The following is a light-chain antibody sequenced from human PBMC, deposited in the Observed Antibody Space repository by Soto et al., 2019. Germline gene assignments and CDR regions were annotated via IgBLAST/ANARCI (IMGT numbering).Light chain of an antibody. J-gene: IGKJ4*01. CDR3: QQANGFPVA. CDR2: SVS. Sequence: DNQMKQSRCSVSASVGDRVTITCRASQGVSGWLAWYQQKPGKAPKLLIYSVSSLQSGVPARFSGSGSGTDFALTISSLQPDDFAAYYSQQANGFPVAIGGGTRVEIK. V-gene: IGKV1-12*01. CDR1: QGVSGW.